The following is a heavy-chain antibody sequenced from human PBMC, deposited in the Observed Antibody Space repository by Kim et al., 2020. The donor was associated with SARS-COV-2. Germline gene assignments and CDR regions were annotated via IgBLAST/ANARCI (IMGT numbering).Heavy chain of an antibody. D-gene: IGHD6-19*01. CDR2: IKTDGTQT. V-gene: IGHV3-7*01. CDR3: ARDHPSGWALQY. J-gene: IGHJ4*02. Sequence: GGSLRLSCAASGFSFSTYWMYWVRQAPGKGLEWMASIKTDGTQTYYVDSLRGRFTVSRDNAKNSLYLEMNSLRVEDTAVYYCARDHPSGWALQYWGQGTL. CDR1: GFSFSTYW.